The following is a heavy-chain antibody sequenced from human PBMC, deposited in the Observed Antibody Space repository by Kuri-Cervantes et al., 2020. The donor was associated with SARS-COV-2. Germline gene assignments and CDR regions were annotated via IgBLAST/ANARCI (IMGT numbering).Heavy chain of an antibody. D-gene: IGHD2-2*02. V-gene: IGHV4-4*07. J-gene: IGHJ3*02. CDR3: ARASVPAAIGGDAFDI. CDR2: IYTSGST. Sequence: ESLKISCTVSGGSISSYYWSWIRQPAGKGLEWIGRIYTSGSTNYNPSLKSRVTISVDTSKNQFSLKLSSVTAADTAVYYCARASVPAAIGGDAFDIWGQGTMVTVSS. CDR1: GGSISSYY.